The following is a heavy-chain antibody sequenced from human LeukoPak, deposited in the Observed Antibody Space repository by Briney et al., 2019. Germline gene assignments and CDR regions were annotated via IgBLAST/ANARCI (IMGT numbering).Heavy chain of an antibody. J-gene: IGHJ4*02. CDR2: ISDRGGST. D-gene: IGHD3/OR15-3a*01. Sequence: GGSLRLSCAVSGITLNNYGMTWVRQAPGKGLEWVAGISDRGGSTKYADSVKGRFTITRDNPKNTLYLQMNSLRAEDTAVYFCAKRGVVIRVILVGFHKEAYYFESWGQGALVTVSS. V-gene: IGHV3-23*01. CDR3: AKRGVVIRVILVGFHKEAYYFES. CDR1: GITLNNYG.